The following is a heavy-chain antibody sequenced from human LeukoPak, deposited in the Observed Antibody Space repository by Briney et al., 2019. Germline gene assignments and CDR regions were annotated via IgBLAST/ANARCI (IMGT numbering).Heavy chain of an antibody. CDR2: TSAYNGNT. J-gene: IGHJ4*02. D-gene: IGHD3-16*01. Sequence: GASVKVSCKASGYTFTSYGISWVRQAPGQGLEWMGWTSAYNGNTNYAQKLQGRVTMTTDTSTSTAYMELRSLRSDDTAVYYCARDNDSRDPPHFDYWGQGTLVTVSS. CDR1: GYTFTSYG. CDR3: ARDNDSRDPPHFDY. V-gene: IGHV1-18*01.